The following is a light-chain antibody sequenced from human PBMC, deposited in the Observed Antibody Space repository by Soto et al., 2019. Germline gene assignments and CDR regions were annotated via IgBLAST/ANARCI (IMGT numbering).Light chain of an antibody. J-gene: IGLJ7*01. CDR2: DVK. CDR3: FSYAGSYMVV. V-gene: IGLV2-11*01. Sequence: QSALTQPRSVSGSPGQSVTISCTGTSSDVGGYSYVSWYQQHPGKAPKLMMYDVKTRPSGIPDRFSGSKSGNTASLTISGLQSEDEADYYCFSYAGSYMVVFGSGTQLTVL. CDR1: SSDVGGYSY.